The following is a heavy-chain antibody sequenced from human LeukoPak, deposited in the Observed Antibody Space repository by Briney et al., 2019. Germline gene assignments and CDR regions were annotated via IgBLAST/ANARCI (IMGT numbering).Heavy chain of an antibody. J-gene: IGHJ6*03. Sequence: PGTSLRLSCAASGFTFSTSVMHWVRQAPGKGLEWVAVIWYDGSNKYYADSVKGRFTISRDNSKNTLYLQMNSLRAEDTAVYYCARVSGDGYNTYYYYMDVWGKGTTVTVSS. CDR1: GFTFSTSV. CDR3: ARVSGDGYNTYYYYMDV. V-gene: IGHV3-33*01. D-gene: IGHD5-24*01. CDR2: IWYDGSNK.